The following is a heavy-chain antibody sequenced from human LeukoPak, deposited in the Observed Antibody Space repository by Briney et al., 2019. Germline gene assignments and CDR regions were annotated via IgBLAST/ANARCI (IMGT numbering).Heavy chain of an antibody. CDR3: AKDWVGIVVVPAAPDY. J-gene: IGHJ4*02. V-gene: IGHV3-30*18. D-gene: IGHD2-2*01. CDR2: ISYDGSNK. CDR1: GFTFSSYG. Sequence: GGSLRLSCAASGFTFSSYGMHWVRQAPGKGLEWVAVISYDGSNKYYADSVRGRFTISRDNSKNTLYLQMNSLRAEDTAVYYCAKDWVGIVVVPAAPDYWGQGTLVTVSS.